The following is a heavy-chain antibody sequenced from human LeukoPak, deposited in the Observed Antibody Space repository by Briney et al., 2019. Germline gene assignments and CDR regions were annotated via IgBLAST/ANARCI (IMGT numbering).Heavy chain of an antibody. Sequence: GGSLRLSCAASGFSFSSYDMNWVRQAPGKGLEWISYISTGSITTYYADSVKGRFTISRDNAKNSLCLQMDSLRDEDTAVYYCARANGMDVWGQGTTVTVSS. CDR2: ISTGSITT. J-gene: IGHJ6*02. CDR3: ARANGMDV. V-gene: IGHV3-48*02. CDR1: GFSFSSYD.